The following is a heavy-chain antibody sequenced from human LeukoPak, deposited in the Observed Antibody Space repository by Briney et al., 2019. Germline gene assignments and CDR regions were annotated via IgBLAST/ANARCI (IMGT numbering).Heavy chain of an antibody. CDR2: ISSSSSYI. V-gene: IGHV3-21*04. J-gene: IGHJ6*03. CDR3: ARRVGAGYYYYMDV. Sequence: PGGSLRLSCAGSGFTFSSYSMNWVRQAPGKGLEWVSSISSSSSYIYYADSVKGRFTISRDNAKNSLYLQMNSLRAEDTALYYCARRVGAGYYYYMDVWGKGTTVTVSS. D-gene: IGHD1-26*01. CDR1: GFTFSSYS.